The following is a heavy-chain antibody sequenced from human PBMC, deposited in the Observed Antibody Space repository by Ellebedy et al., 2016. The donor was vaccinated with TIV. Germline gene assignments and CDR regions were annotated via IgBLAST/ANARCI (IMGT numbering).Heavy chain of an antibody. CDR2: INHSGST. CDR1: GGSFSGYY. J-gene: IGHJ5*02. V-gene: IGHV4-34*01. CDR3: ARGTEWGWFDP. D-gene: IGHD3-16*01. Sequence: SETLSLXCAVYGGSFSGYYWSWIRQPPGKGLEWIGEINHSGSTNYNPSLKSRVTISVDTSKNQFSLKLSSVTAADTAVYYCARGTEWGWFDPWGQGTLVTVSS.